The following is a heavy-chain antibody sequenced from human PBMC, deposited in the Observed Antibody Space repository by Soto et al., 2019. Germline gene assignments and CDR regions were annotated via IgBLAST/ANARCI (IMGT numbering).Heavy chain of an antibody. J-gene: IGHJ4*02. V-gene: IGHV1-3*01. D-gene: IGHD1-1*01. Sequence: ASVKVSCKASGYTFTSYAMHWVRQAPGQRLEWMGWINAGNGNTKYSQKLQGRVTMTTDTSASTAYMELRSLRSDDTAVYYCARDHNFVRDHWGQGTLVTVSS. CDR3: ARDHNFVRDH. CDR2: INAGNGNT. CDR1: GYTFTSYA.